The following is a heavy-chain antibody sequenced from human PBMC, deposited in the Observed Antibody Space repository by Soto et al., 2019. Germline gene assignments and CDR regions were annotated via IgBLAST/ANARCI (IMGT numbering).Heavy chain of an antibody. CDR2: ITGSGGGT. CDR1: GFTFTTYA. CDR3: AKGCLTVAGTSCS. D-gene: IGHD6-19*01. Sequence: EVQLLESGGGLVQPGGSLRLSCAASGFTFTTYAMSWVRQAPGKGLERVSSITGSGGGTYYADSVKGRFTISRDNSKNTLYLQMNSLRAEDTALYYCAKGCLTVAGTSCSWGQGAQVTVSS. V-gene: IGHV3-23*01. J-gene: IGHJ4*02.